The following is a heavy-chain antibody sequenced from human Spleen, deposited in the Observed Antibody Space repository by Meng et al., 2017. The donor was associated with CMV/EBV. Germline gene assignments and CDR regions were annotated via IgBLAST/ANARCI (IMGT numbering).Heavy chain of an antibody. V-gene: IGHV1-2*02. D-gene: IGHD7-27*01. J-gene: IGHJ4*02. Sequence: ASVKVSCKASGYTFTSYYMHWVRQAPGQGLEWMGWINPNSGATNYAQRFEGRVIMTRDTSITTAYMEVRRLRSDDTAVYFCARGPLGWGQGTLVTVSS. CDR1: GYTFTSYY. CDR3: ARGPLG. CDR2: INPNSGAT.